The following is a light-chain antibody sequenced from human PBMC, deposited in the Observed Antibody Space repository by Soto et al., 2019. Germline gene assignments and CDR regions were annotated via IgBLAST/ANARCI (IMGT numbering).Light chain of an antibody. V-gene: IGLV2-14*01. J-gene: IGLJ2*01. CDR3: SSYTSSSTL. CDR1: SSDVGGYNY. CDR2: DVS. Sequence: QSVLTQPASVSGCPGQSITISCTGTSSDVGGYNYVSWYQQHPGKAPKLMIYDVSNRPSGVSNRFSGSKSGNTASLTISGLQAEDEADYYCSSYTSSSTLFGGGTQLTVL.